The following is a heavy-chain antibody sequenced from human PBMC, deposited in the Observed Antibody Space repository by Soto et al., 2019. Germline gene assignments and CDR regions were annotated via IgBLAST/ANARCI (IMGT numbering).Heavy chain of an antibody. V-gene: IGHV3-23*01. Sequence: GGSLRLSCAASGFTFSSYAMNWVRQAPGKGLEWISVISNSGHSAHYADSVKGRFTISRDNSKNTLYLQIKSLRAEDTAAYYCAKGGPTFLNWFGPWGQGTLVTVSS. CDR2: ISNSGHSA. J-gene: IGHJ5*02. CDR1: GFTFSSYA. D-gene: IGHD5-12*01. CDR3: AKGGPTFLNWFGP.